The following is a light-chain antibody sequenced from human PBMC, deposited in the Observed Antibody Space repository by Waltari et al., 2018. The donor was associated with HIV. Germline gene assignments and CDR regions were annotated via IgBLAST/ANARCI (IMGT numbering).Light chain of an antibody. CDR1: SSDIGTYNL. J-gene: IGLJ1*01. Sequence: QSALTQSASVSASPGQSITISCTGSSSDIGTYNLVSWFQQHPCKAPRLLIYEVKNRPAGVSPRFSGSKSGNTASLTISGLQAADEADYHCCAYAGFSTYLFGPGTKVTVL. CDR2: EVK. V-gene: IGLV2-23*02. CDR3: CAYAGFSTYL.